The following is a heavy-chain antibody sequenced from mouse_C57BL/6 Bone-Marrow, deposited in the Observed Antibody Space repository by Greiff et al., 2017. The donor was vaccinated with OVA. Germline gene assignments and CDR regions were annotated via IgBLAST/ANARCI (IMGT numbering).Heavy chain of an antibody. CDR1: GYTFTSYG. J-gene: IGHJ3*01. V-gene: IGHV1-81*01. CDR2: IYPRSGNT. CDR3: ARDYDYDEAWFAY. D-gene: IGHD2-4*01. Sequence: LQESGAELVRPGASVKLSCKASGYTFTSYGISWVKQRTGQGLEWIGEIYPRSGNTYYNEKFKGKATLTADKSSSTAYMELRSLTSEDSAVYFCARDYDYDEAWFAYWGQGTLVTVSA.